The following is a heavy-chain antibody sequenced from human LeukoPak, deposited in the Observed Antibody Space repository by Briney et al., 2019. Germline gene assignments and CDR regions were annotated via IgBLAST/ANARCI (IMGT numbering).Heavy chain of an antibody. CDR2: ISYDGSNK. CDR1: GFTFSSYA. V-gene: IGHV3-30*04. J-gene: IGHJ4*02. Sequence: GRSLRLSCAASGFTFSSYAMHWVRQAPGKGLEWVAVISYDGSNKYYADSVKGRFTTSRDNSKNTLYLQMNSLRAEDTAVYYCARQIPRTTTTVVTPSVLDYWGQGTLVIVSS. CDR3: ARQIPRTTTTVVTPSVLDY. D-gene: IGHD4-23*01.